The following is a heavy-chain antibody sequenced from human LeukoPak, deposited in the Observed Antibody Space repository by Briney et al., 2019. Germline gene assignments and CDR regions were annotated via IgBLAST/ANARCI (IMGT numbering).Heavy chain of an antibody. CDR3: ARARRTMVRGVIPFLGFDY. CDR1: GYTFTGYH. CDR2: INPNSGGT. Sequence: ASVKVSCKASGYTFTGYHMHWVRQAPGQGLEWMGWINPNSGGTNYAQKFQGRVTMTRDTSISTAYMELSRLRSDDTAVYYCARARRTMVRGVIPFLGFDYWGQGTLVTVSS. D-gene: IGHD3-10*01. V-gene: IGHV1-2*02. J-gene: IGHJ4*02.